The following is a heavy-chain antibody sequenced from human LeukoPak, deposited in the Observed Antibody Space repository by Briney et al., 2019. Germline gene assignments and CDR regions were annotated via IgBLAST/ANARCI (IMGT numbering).Heavy chain of an antibody. Sequence: PGGSVRLSGAASGFTFVHYAIHWLRQAPGKGLEWVSLISGDGGSTYYADSVKGRFTISRDNSKNSLYLQMNSLRTEDTAVYYCARAAGVDTSSPIDYWGQGTLVTVSS. V-gene: IGHV3-43*02. CDR1: GFTFVHYA. CDR3: ARAAGVDTSSPIDY. CDR2: ISGDGGST. D-gene: IGHD5-18*01. J-gene: IGHJ4*02.